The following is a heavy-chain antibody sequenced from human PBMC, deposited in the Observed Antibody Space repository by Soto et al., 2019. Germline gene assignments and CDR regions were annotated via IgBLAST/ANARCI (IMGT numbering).Heavy chain of an antibody. CDR2: INPSEGTV. Sequence: ASVKVSCKASGYTFTSYYMHWVRQAPGQGLEWMGIINPSEGTVSYAQKFQGRVTMTSDTSTSTVYMDLSSLRSEDTAVYYCARGFNYHILTGTYYGMDVWGQGTTVTV. J-gene: IGHJ6*02. D-gene: IGHD3-9*01. CDR3: ARGFNYHILTGTYYGMDV. CDR1: GYTFTSYY. V-gene: IGHV1-46*03.